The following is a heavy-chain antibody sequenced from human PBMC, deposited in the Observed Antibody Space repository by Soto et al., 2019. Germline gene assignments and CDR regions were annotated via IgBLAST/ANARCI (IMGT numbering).Heavy chain of an antibody. CDR1: GFTVSNAW. D-gene: IGHD5-18*01. Sequence: EVQLVESGGGLVKPGGSLRLSCAASGFTVSNAWMSWVRQAPGKGLEWVGRIKSKTDGGTTEYDAPVKGRFTISRDDSNNTLYLQMNSLKPEDQAVYYCTRYSYGASEYWGQGTLVTVSS. CDR2: IKSKTDGGTT. J-gene: IGHJ4*02. CDR3: TRYSYGASEY. V-gene: IGHV3-15*01.